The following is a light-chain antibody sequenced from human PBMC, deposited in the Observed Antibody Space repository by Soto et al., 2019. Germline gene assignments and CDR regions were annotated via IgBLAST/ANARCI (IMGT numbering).Light chain of an antibody. J-gene: IGLJ1*01. CDR3: SSYTISSFYV. CDR2: DVS. CDR1: SSDVGGYNY. V-gene: IGLV2-14*01. Sequence: QSALTQPASVSGSPGQSITISCTGTSSDVGGYNYVSWYQQHPGKAPKLMIYDVSNRPSGVSNRFSGSKSGNTASLTISGRQAEDEADYYCSSYTISSFYVFGTGTKLTVL.